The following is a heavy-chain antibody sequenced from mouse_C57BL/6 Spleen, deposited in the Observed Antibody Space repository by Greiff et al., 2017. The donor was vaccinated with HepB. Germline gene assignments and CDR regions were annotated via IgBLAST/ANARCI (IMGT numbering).Heavy chain of an antibody. D-gene: IGHD1-1*01. CDR2: IDPSDSYT. Sequence: QVQLQQPGAELVMPGASVKLSCKASGYTFTSYWMHWVKQRPGQGLEWIGEIDPSDSYTNYNQKFKGKSTLTVDKSSSTAYMQLSSLTSEDSAVYYCARVLRDWYFDVWGTGTTVTVSS. CDR3: ARVLRDWYFDV. CDR1: GYTFTSYW. V-gene: IGHV1-69*01. J-gene: IGHJ1*03.